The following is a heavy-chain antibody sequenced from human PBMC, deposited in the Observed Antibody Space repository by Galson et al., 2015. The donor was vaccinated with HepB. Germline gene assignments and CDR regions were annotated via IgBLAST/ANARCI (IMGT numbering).Heavy chain of an antibody. D-gene: IGHD6-13*01. V-gene: IGHV1-3*01. CDR3: ARGQQLVPHDY. Sequence: SVKVSCKASGYTFTSYAMHWARQAPGQRLEWMGWINAGNGNTKYSQKFQGRVTITRDTSASTAYMELSSLRSEDTAVYYCARGQQLVPHDYWGQGTLVTVSS. CDR1: GYTFTSYA. CDR2: INAGNGNT. J-gene: IGHJ4*02.